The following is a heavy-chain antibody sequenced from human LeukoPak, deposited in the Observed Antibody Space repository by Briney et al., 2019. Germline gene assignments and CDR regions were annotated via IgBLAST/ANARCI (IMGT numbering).Heavy chain of an antibody. Sequence: GGSLRLSCVASGFSFSSYALSWVRRAPGKGLEWVSGISGSGSTAVYTDSVKGRFTISRDNSKNTLYLQMNSLRAEDTAVYYCAKDGYDFWSGYTFDYWGQGTLVTVSS. D-gene: IGHD3-3*01. CDR3: AKDGYDFWSGYTFDY. V-gene: IGHV3-23*01. J-gene: IGHJ4*02. CDR2: ISGSGSTA. CDR1: GFSFSSYA.